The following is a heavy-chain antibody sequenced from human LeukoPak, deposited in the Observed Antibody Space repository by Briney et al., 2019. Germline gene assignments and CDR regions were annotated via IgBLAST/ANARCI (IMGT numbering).Heavy chain of an antibody. CDR2: ISAYNGKT. J-gene: IGHJ4*02. V-gene: IGHV1-18*01. CDR1: GYTFTNYG. CDR3: ARDPLTYYPDTSGYSCYFDY. D-gene: IGHD3-22*01. Sequence: ASVKVPCKASGYTFTNYGITWVRQAPGQGLEWMGWISAYNGKTNYPQKFQGRVTMTTDTSTSTAYMELRSLRSDDTAIYYCARDPLTYYPDTSGYSCYFDYWGQGTLVTVSS.